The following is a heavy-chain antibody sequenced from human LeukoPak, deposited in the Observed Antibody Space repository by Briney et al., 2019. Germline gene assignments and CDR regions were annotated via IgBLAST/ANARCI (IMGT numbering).Heavy chain of an antibody. D-gene: IGHD4-17*01. Sequence: GGSLTLSCAASGFTFGSYATSWVRQAPGKGLEWVSSISSSISYIYYADSVKGRFTLSRDNAKNSLYLQMDSLRAEDTAVYYCARGFGDYVLDEWGQGTLVTVSS. V-gene: IGHV3-21*01. CDR3: ARGFGDYVLDE. CDR1: GFTFGSYA. CDR2: ISSSISYI. J-gene: IGHJ4*02.